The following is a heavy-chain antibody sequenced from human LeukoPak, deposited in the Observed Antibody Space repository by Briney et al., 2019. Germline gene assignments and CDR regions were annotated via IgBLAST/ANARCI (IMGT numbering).Heavy chain of an antibody. J-gene: IGHJ4*02. CDR1: GGSISSSSYY. V-gene: IGHV4-39*01. Sequence: SETLSLTCTVSGGSISSSSYYWGWNRQPPGKGLEWIGSIYYSGSTYYNPSLKSRDTISVDTSKNQFSLKLSSVTAADTAVYYCARLSIAVAVLFDYWGLGTLVTVSS. CDR2: IYYSGST. D-gene: IGHD6-19*01. CDR3: ARLSIAVAVLFDY.